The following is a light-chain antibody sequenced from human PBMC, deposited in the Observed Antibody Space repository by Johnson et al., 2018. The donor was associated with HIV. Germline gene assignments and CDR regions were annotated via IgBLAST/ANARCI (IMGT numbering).Light chain of an antibody. V-gene: IGLV1-51*01. CDR1: SSNIGNNY. CDR3: GTWDSSLRGYV. J-gene: IGLJ1*01. CDR2: DND. Sequence: QSVLTQPPSVSAAPGQKVTISCSGSSSNIGNNYVSWYQQLPGTAPKLLIYDNDKRPSGIPDRFSGSKSGTSATLGIPGLQPGDEADYYCGTWDSSLRGYVFGTGTKVTVL.